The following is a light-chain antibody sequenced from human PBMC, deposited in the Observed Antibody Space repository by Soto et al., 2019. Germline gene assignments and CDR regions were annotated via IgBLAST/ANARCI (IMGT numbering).Light chain of an antibody. CDR3: LQDFHFPLS. V-gene: IGKV1-6*02. CDR2: AAS. CDR1: KGIGND. J-gene: IGKJ4*01. Sequence: AIPMTQSPSSLSASVGDRITITCRASKGIGNDLAWYQQKPGKAPKLLIYAASTLQRGVPSRFSGNGSGTDFTLTISILQPGDLASYYCLQDFHFPLSFGGGTKVEIK.